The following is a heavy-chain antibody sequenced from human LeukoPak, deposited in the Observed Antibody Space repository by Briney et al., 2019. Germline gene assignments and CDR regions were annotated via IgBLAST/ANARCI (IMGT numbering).Heavy chain of an antibody. J-gene: IGHJ4*02. CDR3: ARDSGERGSGSYLIAY. CDR2: MNPNSGNT. V-gene: IGHV1-8*01. Sequence: ASVRVSCKASGYTFTSYDINWVRQATGQGLEWMGWMNPNSGNTGYAQKFQGRVTMTRNTSISTAYMELSSLRSEDTAVYYCARDSGERGSGSYLIAYWGQGTLVTVSS. D-gene: IGHD3-10*01. CDR1: GYTFTSYD.